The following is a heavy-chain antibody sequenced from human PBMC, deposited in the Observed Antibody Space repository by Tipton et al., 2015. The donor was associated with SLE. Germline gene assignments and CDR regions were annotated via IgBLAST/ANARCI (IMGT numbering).Heavy chain of an antibody. CDR3: LKSRNSGNSQRALGGFDI. D-gene: IGHD4-23*01. J-gene: IGHJ3*02. CDR1: GFTFSSYA. Sequence: GSLRLSCAASGFTFSSYAMHWVRQAPGKGLEWVSGISGGGDSTYYADSVKGRFTISRDNSKNTLYLQMDSLSAGDTAFYYCLKSRNSGNSQRALGGFDIRGQGTMVTVSS. CDR2: ISGGGDST. V-gene: IGHV3-23*01.